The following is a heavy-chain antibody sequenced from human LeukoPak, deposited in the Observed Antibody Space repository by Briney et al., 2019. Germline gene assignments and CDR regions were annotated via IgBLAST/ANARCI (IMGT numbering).Heavy chain of an antibody. V-gene: IGHV4-34*01. J-gene: IGHJ4*02. CDR1: GGSFSGYY. Sequence: SETLSLTCAVYGGSFSGYYWSWIRQPPGKGLEWIGEINHSGSTNYNPSLKCRVTISVDTSKTQFSLKLSSVTAADTAVYYCARGPTYYYDSSGYYFGYWGQGTLVTVSS. D-gene: IGHD3-22*01. CDR3: ARGPTYYYDSSGYYFGY. CDR2: INHSGST.